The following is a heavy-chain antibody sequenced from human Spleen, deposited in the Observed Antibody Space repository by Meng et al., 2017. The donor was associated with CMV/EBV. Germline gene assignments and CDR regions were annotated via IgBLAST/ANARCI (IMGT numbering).Heavy chain of an antibody. V-gene: IGHV1-18*01. J-gene: IGHJ6*02. Sequence: FTSYGISWVRQAPGQGLEWMGWISAYNGNTNYAQKLQGRVTMTTDTSTSTAYMELRSLRSDDTAVYYCARDQNVVAATRYYYYGMDVWGQGTTVTVSS. CDR2: ISAYNGNT. D-gene: IGHD2-15*01. CDR1: FTSYG. CDR3: ARDQNVVAATRYYYYGMDV.